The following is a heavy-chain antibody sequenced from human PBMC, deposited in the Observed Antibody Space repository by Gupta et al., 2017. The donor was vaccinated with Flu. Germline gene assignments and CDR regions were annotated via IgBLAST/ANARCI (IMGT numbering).Heavy chain of an antibody. Sequence: EVQLVESGGGLVKPGGSLRLSCAASGFTFSSYSMNWVRQAPGKGLEWVSSISSSSSYIYYADSVKGRFTISRDNAKNSLYLQMNSLRAEDTAVYYCASALLEGYDSRLAFDPWGQGTLVTVSS. CDR1: GFTFSSYS. V-gene: IGHV3-21*01. CDR2: ISSSSSYI. CDR3: ASALLEGYDSRLAFDP. J-gene: IGHJ5*02. D-gene: IGHD3-22*01.